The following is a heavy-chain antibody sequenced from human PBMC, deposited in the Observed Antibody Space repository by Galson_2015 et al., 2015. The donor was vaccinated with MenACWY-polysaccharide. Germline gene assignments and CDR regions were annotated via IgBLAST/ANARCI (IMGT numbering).Heavy chain of an antibody. V-gene: IGHV3-23*01. J-gene: IGHJ4*02. Sequence: SLRLSCEASGFTFSNYAMSWVRQAPGKGLEWVSTIGGSGSNTHYAESVKGRITISRDTSKNTLSLQMHSLRAEDTAVYYCARVRYSTGKYQFDYWGQGTLVAVSS. D-gene: IGHD2-2*01. CDR1: GFTFSNYA. CDR2: IGGSGSNT. CDR3: ARVRYSTGKYQFDY.